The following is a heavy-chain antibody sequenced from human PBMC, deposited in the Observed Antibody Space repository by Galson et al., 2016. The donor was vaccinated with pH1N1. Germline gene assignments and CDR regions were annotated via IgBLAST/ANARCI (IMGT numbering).Heavy chain of an antibody. CDR1: GFSFSDYW. D-gene: IGHD1-26*01. V-gene: IGHV3-7*01. Sequence: SLRLSCAASGFSFSDYWISWVRQAPGKGLEWVANIKQDGSQKYFVDSVKGRFTISRDNAKNSLFLQMNSLRAEDTALYYCVRKVGDFWGQGTMVIVSS. J-gene: IGHJ3*01. CDR2: IKQDGSQK. CDR3: VRKVGDF.